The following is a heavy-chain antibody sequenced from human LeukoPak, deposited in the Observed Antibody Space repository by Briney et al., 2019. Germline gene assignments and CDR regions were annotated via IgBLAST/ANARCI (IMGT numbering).Heavy chain of an antibody. CDR2: IYSSGST. J-gene: IGHJ4*02. CDR1: GASVSGSPYY. D-gene: IGHD1-26*01. Sequence: SETLSLTCTVSGASVSGSPYYWGWIRQPPGKGLEWIGSIYSSGSTYYHASLQSRVTISIETSNNQISLRLNSVTAADTAIYYFAKSGGYGLIDYWGQGTLVTVSS. CDR3: AKSGGYGLIDY. V-gene: IGHV4-39*01.